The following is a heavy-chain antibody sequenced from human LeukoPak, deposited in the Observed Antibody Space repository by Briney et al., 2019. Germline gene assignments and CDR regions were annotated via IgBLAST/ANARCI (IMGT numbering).Heavy chain of an antibody. J-gene: IGHJ5*02. CDR1: GYTFTIYY. V-gene: IGHV1-46*01. CDR2: IYPTGIA. D-gene: IGHD2-21*01. Sequence: ASVKVSCKASGYTFTIYYMHWVRQAPGQGLEWMGIIYPTGIATSAQRFQGRVTMTRDTSTSTVYMELSSLRAEDTALYYCATEVPNSLWFDPWGQGTLVTVSS. CDR3: ATEVPNSLWFDP.